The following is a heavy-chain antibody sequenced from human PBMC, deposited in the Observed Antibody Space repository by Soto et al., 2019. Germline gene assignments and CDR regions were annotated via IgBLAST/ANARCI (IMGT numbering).Heavy chain of an antibody. Sequence: TSETLSLTCTVSGGSISSSSYYWGWIRQPPGKGLEWIGSIYYSGSTYYNPSLKSRVTISVDTSKNQFSLKLSSVTAADTAVYYCARAPDYGDYFFYFDYWGQGTLVTVPS. CDR3: ARAPDYGDYFFYFDY. D-gene: IGHD4-17*01. CDR2: IYYSGST. V-gene: IGHV4-39*01. CDR1: GGSISSSSYY. J-gene: IGHJ4*02.